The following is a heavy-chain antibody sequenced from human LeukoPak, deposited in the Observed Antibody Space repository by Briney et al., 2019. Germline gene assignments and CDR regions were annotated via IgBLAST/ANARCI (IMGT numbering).Heavy chain of an antibody. CDR3: AAALGEGIPDY. J-gene: IGHJ4*02. V-gene: IGHV1-69*06. CDR2: IIPIFGTA. Sequence: VASVMVSCKASGGTFSSYAISWVRQAPGQGLEWMGGIIPIFGTANYAQKFQGRVTITADKSTSTAYMELSSLRSEDTAVYYCAAALGEGIPDYWGQGTLVTVSS. D-gene: IGHD1-14*01. CDR1: GGTFSSYA.